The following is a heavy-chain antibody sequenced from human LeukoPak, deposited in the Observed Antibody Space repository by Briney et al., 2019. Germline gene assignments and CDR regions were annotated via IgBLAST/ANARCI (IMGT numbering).Heavy chain of an antibody. CDR3: ARGPPRVPAAPLDY. CDR2: IIPILGIA. D-gene: IGHD2-2*01. Sequence: SVKVSCKASGYTFTSYYMHWVRQAPGQGLEWMGRIIPILGIANYAQKFQGRVTITADKSTSTAYMELSSLRSEDTAVYYCARGPPRVPAAPLDYWGQGTLVTVSS. CDR1: GYTFTSYY. J-gene: IGHJ4*02. V-gene: IGHV1-69*04.